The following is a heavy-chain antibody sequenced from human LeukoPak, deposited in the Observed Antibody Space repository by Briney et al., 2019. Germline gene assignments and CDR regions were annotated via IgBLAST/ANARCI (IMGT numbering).Heavy chain of an antibody. CDR2: ISASGGST. Sequence: GGSLRLSCEASGFTFSRSDMIWVRQAPGKGLEWVSIISASGGSTFYADSVRGRFTISRDNSENILYLQLSSLRAEDTAVYYCARTTSIALRRPFDYGGQGTLVTVSS. CDR3: ARTTSIALRRPFDY. D-gene: IGHD6-6*01. CDR1: GFTFSRSD. J-gene: IGHJ4*02. V-gene: IGHV3-23*01.